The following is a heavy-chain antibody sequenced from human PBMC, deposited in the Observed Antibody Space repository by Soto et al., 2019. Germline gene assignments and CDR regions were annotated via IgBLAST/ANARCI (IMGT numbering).Heavy chain of an antibody. CDR3: ARAVVAGTLDYYYGMDV. J-gene: IGHJ6*02. V-gene: IGHV3-53*01. D-gene: IGHD6-19*01. CDR2: IYSGGST. Sequence: EVRLVESGGGLIQPGGSLRLSCAASGFTVSSNYMSWVRQAPGKGLEWVSVIYSGGSTYYADSVKGRFTISRDNSKNTLYLQMNSLRAEDTAVYYCARAVVAGTLDYYYGMDVWGQGTTVTVSS. CDR1: GFTVSSNY.